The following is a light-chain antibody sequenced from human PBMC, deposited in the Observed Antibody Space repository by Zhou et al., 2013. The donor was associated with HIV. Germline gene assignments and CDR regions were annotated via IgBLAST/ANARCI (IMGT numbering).Light chain of an antibody. J-gene: IGKJ1*01. CDR1: QDISTY. CDR3: QQYYDYLWT. V-gene: IGKV1-8*01. Sequence: AFQMTQSPSTLSASTGDRVTVSCRASQDISTYVAWYQQKLGKTPRLLIYAASTLQSGVPSRFSGTGSGTDFTLTISCLQSEDFATYYCQQYYDYLWTFGHGTKV. CDR2: AAS.